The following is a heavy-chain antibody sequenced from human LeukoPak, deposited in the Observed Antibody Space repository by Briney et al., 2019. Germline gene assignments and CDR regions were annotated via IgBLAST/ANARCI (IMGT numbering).Heavy chain of an antibody. CDR3: ARRFAAQLAFVDV. Sequence: PGGSLRLSCAASGFTFSSYEMNWVRQAPGKGLEYASAISYNGGSTYYADSVKGRFTISRDNSKNTLYLQMGSLTAEDMAVYYCARRFAAQLAFVDVWGKGTTVTISS. D-gene: IGHD3-3*02. J-gene: IGHJ6*04. CDR2: ISYNGGST. CDR1: GFTFSSYE. V-gene: IGHV3-64*02.